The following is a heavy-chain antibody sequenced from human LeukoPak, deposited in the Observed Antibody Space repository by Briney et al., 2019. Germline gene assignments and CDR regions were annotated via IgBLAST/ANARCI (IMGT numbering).Heavy chain of an antibody. CDR1: GFTFDDYA. CDR3: AREVGAWFDP. V-gene: IGHV3-9*01. CDR2: ISWNSGSI. D-gene: IGHD1-26*01. Sequence: GGSLRLSCAASGFTFDDYAMHWVRQAPGKGLEWVSGISWNSGSIGYADSVKGRFTISRDNAKNSLYLQMNSLRAEDTAVYYCAREVGAWFDPWGQGTLVTVSS. J-gene: IGHJ5*02.